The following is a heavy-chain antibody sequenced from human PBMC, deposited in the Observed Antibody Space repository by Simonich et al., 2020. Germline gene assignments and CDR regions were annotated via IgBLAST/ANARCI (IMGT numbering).Heavy chain of an antibody. V-gene: IGHV3-9*01. CDR3: AKDVAAAGTEYFQH. D-gene: IGHD6-13*01. J-gene: IGHJ1*01. CDR2: SSWNSGSR. CDR1: GFTFDDYA. Sequence: EVQLVESGGGLVQPGRSLRLSCAASGFTFDDYATHWVRQAPGKCLWWVSGSSWNSGSRGYADSVKGRFTISRDNAKNSLYLQMNSLRAEDTALYYCAKDVAAAGTEYFQHWGQGTLVTVSS.